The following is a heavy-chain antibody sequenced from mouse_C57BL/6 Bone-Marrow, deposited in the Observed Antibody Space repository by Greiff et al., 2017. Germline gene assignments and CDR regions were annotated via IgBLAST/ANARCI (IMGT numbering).Heavy chain of an antibody. J-gene: IGHJ1*03. Sequence: EVNVVESGGGLVKPGGSLKLSCAATGYTFSDYGMHWVRQAPEKGLEWVAYISSGSSTIYYADTVKGRFIISRDNAKNTLFLQMTSLWSEDTALYCVARRVNPYCYFDDWGTGTMVTVSS. CDR3: ARRVNPYCYFDD. CDR1: GYTFSDYG. V-gene: IGHV5-17*01. D-gene: IGHD2-2*01. CDR2: ISSGSSTI.